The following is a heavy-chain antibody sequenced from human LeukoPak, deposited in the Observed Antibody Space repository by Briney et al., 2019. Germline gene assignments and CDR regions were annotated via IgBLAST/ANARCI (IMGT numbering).Heavy chain of an antibody. Sequence: GESLKISCKGTGYSFTNYWIGWVRQMPGKGLEWMGMISPHDSDTRYSPSFQGQVTISADKSITTAYLQWSSLKASDTAIYYCARRCDSGGYRFWFDPWGQGTWSPSPQ. J-gene: IGHJ5*02. CDR2: ISPHDSDT. V-gene: IGHV5-51*01. CDR1: GYSFTNYW. D-gene: IGHD3-16*02. CDR3: ARRCDSGGYRFWFDP.